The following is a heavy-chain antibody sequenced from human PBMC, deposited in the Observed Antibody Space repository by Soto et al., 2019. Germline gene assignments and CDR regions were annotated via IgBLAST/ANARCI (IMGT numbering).Heavy chain of an antibody. V-gene: IGHV1-18*01. D-gene: IGHD3-22*01. Sequence: QIQLVQSGAEVKKPGDSVKVSCKASGYPFGSFGVTWVRQAPGQGLEWMGWVAAYNGNTKHAQKFQDRVTMTTDTSTNTAYVELGSLISDDTAVYYCARDPGSFYYDAIVTFDYWVQGTPLTVSS. J-gene: IGHJ4*02. CDR2: VAAYNGNT. CDR3: ARDPGSFYYDAIVTFDY. CDR1: GYPFGSFG.